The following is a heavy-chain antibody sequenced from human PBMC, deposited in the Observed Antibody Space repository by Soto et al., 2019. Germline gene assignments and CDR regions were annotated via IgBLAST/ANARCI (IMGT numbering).Heavy chain of an antibody. Sequence: QVQLQESGPGLVKPSETLSLTCTVSGGSISSYYWSWIRQPPGKGLEWIGYIYYSGSTNYNPSLKSRVTISVDTSKNQFSLKLSSVTAADTAVYYCASVGRKQQLVLDYWGQGTLVTVSS. V-gene: IGHV4-59*08. D-gene: IGHD6-13*01. J-gene: IGHJ4*02. CDR1: GGSISSYY. CDR3: ASVGRKQQLVLDY. CDR2: IYYSGST.